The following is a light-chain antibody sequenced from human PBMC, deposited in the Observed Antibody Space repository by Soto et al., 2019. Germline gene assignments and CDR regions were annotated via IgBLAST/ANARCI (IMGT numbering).Light chain of an antibody. Sequence: DIQMTQSPSFLSASVGVRVTITCRASQGISSYLAWYQQKPGEVPKLLIYKASVLESGVPSRFSGSGSGTEFTLTISRLQPEDVATYYCQHWSFGQGTKVDI. CDR2: KAS. CDR1: QGISSY. CDR3: QHWS. J-gene: IGKJ1*01. V-gene: IGKV1-9*01.